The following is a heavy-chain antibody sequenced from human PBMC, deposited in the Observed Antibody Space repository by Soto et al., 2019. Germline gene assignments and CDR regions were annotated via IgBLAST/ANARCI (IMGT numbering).Heavy chain of an antibody. V-gene: IGHV4-31*03. CDR3: ARVNVPTPLYYYYGMDV. CDR2: IYYSGST. J-gene: IGHJ6*02. CDR1: GGSISSGGYY. Sequence: SETLSLTCTVFGGSISSGGYYRSWIRQHPGKGLEWIGYIYYSGSTYYNPSLKSRVTISVDTSKNQFSLKLSSVTAADTAVYYCARVNVPTPLYYYYGMDVWGQGTTVTVSS.